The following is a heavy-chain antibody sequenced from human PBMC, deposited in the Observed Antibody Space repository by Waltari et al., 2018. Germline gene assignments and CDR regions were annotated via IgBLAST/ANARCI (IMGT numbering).Heavy chain of an antibody. J-gene: IGHJ6*02. D-gene: IGHD1-26*01. CDR1: GGTFSSYA. CDR2: IIPIFGTA. Sequence: QVQLVQSGAEVKKPGSSVKVSCKASGGTFSSYAISWVRQAPGQGLEWMGGIIPIFGTANYAQKFQGRVTITTDESTSTAYMELSSLRSEDTAVYYCARGEVGATREFYYYYGMDVWGQGTTVTVSS. V-gene: IGHV1-69*05. CDR3: ARGEVGATREFYYYYGMDV.